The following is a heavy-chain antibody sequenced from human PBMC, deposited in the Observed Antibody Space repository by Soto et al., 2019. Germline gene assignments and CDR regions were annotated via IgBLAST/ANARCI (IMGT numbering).Heavy chain of an antibody. D-gene: IGHD3-22*01. CDR2: ISGSGGST. Sequence: EVQLLESGGGLVQPGGSLRLSCAASGFTFSSYPMSWVRQAPGKGLEWVSAISGSGGSTYYADSVKGRFTISRDNSKNTLYLQMNSLRAEDTAVYYCAKFGGYYYDSSGYWDYWGQGTLVTVSS. V-gene: IGHV3-23*01. CDR3: AKFGGYYYDSSGYWDY. J-gene: IGHJ4*02. CDR1: GFTFSSYP.